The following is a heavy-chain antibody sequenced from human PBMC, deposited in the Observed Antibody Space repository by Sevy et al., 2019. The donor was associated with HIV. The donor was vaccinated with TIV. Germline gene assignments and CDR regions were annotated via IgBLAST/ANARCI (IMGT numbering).Heavy chain of an antibody. V-gene: IGHV1-18*01. D-gene: IGHD2-15*01. CDR2: VSAHNGDT. Sequence: ASVKVSCKASGYTFTSYRIYWVRQAPGQGLEWMGWVSAHNGDTNYVQKVQGRVAMTTETSTSKAYMELGGLTSDDTAVYYCARAYCSGGSCYSLAYWGQGSLVTVSS. CDR3: ARAYCSGGSCYSLAY. J-gene: IGHJ4*02. CDR1: GYTFTSYR.